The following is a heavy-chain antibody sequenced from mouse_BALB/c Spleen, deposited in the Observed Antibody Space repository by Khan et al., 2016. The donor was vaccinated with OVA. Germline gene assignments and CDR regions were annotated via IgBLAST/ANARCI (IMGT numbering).Heavy chain of an antibody. J-gene: IGHJ2*01. Sequence: QVQLKQSGPGLVAPSQSLSITCTVSGFSLTSYGVHWVRQPPGKGLEWLGVIWAGGSTNYNSALMSRLSISKDNSKRQVFLKMNRLRTGDTAMYCCARLEDIWGQGTTLTVSS. V-gene: IGHV2-9*02. D-gene: IGHD1-3*01. CDR2: IWAGGST. CDR3: ARLEDI. CDR1: GFSLTSYG.